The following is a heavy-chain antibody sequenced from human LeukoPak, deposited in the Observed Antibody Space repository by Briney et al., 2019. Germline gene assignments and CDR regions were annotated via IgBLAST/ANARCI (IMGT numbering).Heavy chain of an antibody. CDR1: GFTFSSYS. CDR2: ISSSSSYI. V-gene: IGHV3-21*01. D-gene: IGHD3-10*01. Sequence: PGGSLRLSCAASGFTFSSYSMNWVRQAPGKGLEWVSSISSSSSYIYYADSVKGRFTISRDNAKNSLYLQMNSLRAEDTAVYYCARPLYGSGTLSSLFDYWGQGTLVTVSS. J-gene: IGHJ4*02. CDR3: ARPLYGSGTLSSLFDY.